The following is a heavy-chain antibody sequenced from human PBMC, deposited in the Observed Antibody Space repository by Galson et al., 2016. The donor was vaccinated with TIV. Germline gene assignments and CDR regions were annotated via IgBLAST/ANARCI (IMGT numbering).Heavy chain of an antibody. Sequence: SVKVSCKASGGAFRYYAINWVRQAPGQGLEWMGGVIASHSTSIYAQKFQGRVTITTDESMTTAYMELNSQRSEDPAVYYGAMGGQYQMCEEYIPVDYSYIDVWGKGTTVPVPS. J-gene: IGHJ6*03. CDR2: VIASHSTS. D-gene: IGHD2-2*01. CDR3: AMGGQYQMCEEYIPVDYSYIDV. CDR1: GGAFRYYA. V-gene: IGHV1-69*05.